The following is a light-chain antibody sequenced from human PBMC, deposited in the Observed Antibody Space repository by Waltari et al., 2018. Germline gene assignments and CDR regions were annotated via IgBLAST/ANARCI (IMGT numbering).Light chain of an antibody. V-gene: IGLV2-23*02. CDR2: EVY. Sequence: QSALTQPASVSGSPGQSITIPCTGTSSDVGSYHLVSWYQQHPGKAPKLIIYEVYRRPAGVSVRFSGSKSGSTASLTISGLQAEDEADYYCCSYAGGSTLVFGGGTKLTVL. CDR1: SSDVGSYHL. CDR3: CSYAGGSTLV. J-gene: IGLJ3*02.